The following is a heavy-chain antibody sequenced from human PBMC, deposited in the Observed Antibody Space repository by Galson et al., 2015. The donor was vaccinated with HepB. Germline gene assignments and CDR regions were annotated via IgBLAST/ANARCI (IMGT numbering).Heavy chain of an antibody. Sequence: SLRLSCAASGFTFSSYGMHWVRQAPGKGLEWVAVISYDGSNKYYADSVKGRFTISRDNSKNTLYLQMNSLRAEDTAVYYCAKVGYYDSSGSLGPYYFDYWGQGTLVTVSS. J-gene: IGHJ4*02. CDR3: AKVGYYDSSGSLGPYYFDY. CDR1: GFTFSSYG. D-gene: IGHD3-22*01. V-gene: IGHV3-30*18. CDR2: ISYDGSNK.